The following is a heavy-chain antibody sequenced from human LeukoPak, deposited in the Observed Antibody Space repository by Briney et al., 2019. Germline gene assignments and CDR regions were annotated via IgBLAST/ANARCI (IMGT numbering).Heavy chain of an antibody. Sequence: PSETLSLTCTVSGGSISSYYWSWIRQPAGKGLEWIGRIYTSGSTNYNPSLKSRVTMSVDTSKNQFSLKLSSVTAADTAVHYCARDSQYYYDSSGANWFDPWGQGTLVTVSS. CDR3: ARDSQYYYDSSGANWFDP. CDR2: IYTSGST. J-gene: IGHJ5*02. CDR1: GGSISSYY. D-gene: IGHD3-22*01. V-gene: IGHV4-4*07.